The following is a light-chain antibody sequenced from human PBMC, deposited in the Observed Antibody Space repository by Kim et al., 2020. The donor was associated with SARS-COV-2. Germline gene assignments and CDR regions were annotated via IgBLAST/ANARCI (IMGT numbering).Light chain of an antibody. CDR1: QSVSSN. CDR3: QQYSDWPQT. J-gene: IGKJ1*01. Sequence: VSPGGRATLSCRASQSVSSNLAWYQQKPGQAPRLLFYGASTRATGIPARFSGSGSGTEFTLTISSLQSEDFAVYYCQQYSDWPQTFGQGTKVDIK. V-gene: IGKV3-15*01. CDR2: GAS.